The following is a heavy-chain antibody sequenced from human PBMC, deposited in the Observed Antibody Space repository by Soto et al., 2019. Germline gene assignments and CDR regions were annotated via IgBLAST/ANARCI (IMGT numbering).Heavy chain of an antibody. D-gene: IGHD6-19*01. J-gene: IGHJ4*02. V-gene: IGHV3-30*18. CDR2: IPYDGSMT. Sequence: QVQLVESGGGVVQPGRSPRLSCAASGFTFSNFGMHWVRQAPGKGLEWVAVIPYDGSMTYYADSVKGRFTISRDNSNNTLYLEMNSLRAEDTAVYYCVKGGDWAVAGYFDYWGQGTLVTVSS. CDR1: GFTFSNFG. CDR3: VKGGDWAVAGYFDY.